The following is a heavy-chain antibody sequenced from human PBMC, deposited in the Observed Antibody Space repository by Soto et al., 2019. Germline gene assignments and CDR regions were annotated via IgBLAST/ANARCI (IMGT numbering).Heavy chain of an antibody. CDR1: GYTFTSYG. CDR2: ISAYNGNT. D-gene: IGHD6-13*01. CDR3: ARVAWQQLPYYFHY. V-gene: IGHV1-18*01. Sequence: GASVKVSCKASGYTFTSYGISWVRQAPGQGLEWMGWISAYNGNTNYAQKLQGRVTMTTDTSTSTAYMELRSLRSDDTAVYYCARVAWQQLPYYFHYWGQGTLVTVSS. J-gene: IGHJ4*02.